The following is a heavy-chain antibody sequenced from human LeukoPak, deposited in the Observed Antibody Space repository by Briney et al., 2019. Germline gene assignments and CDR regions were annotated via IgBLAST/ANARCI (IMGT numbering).Heavy chain of an antibody. CDR1: GYTFTSYY. CDR3: ARDRSGGSYPQYAFDI. J-gene: IGHJ3*02. CDR2: INPSGGST. D-gene: IGHD1-26*01. V-gene: IGHV1-46*01. Sequence: ASVKVSCKASGYTFTSYYMHWVRQAPGQGLEWMGIINPSGGSTSYAQKLQGRVTMTRDTSTSTVYMELSSLRSEDTAVYYCARDRSGGSYPQYAFDIWGQGTMVTVSS.